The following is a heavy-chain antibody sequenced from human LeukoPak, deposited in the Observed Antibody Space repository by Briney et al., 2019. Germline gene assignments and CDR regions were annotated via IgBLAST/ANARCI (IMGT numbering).Heavy chain of an antibody. CDR3: ARGGPTIFGVVISPFDY. CDR1: GFTVSRNY. J-gene: IGHJ4*02. Sequence: PGGSLRLSCAASGFTVSRNYMSWVRQAPGKGLEWVSVIYSGGRTYYADSVKGRFTISRDNSKNTLYLQMNRLRAEDTAVYYCARGGPTIFGVVISPFDYWGQGTLVTVSS. D-gene: IGHD3-3*01. CDR2: IYSGGRT. V-gene: IGHV3-66*01.